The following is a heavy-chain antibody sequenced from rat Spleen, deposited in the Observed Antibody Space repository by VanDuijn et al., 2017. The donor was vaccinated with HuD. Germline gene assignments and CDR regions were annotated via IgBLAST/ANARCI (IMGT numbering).Heavy chain of an antibody. D-gene: IGHD5-1*01. CDR1: GFSLTSYG. V-gene: IGHV2-15*01. J-gene: IGHJ2*01. Sequence: QVQLKESGPGLVQPSQTLSLTCTVSGFSLTSYGVSWVRQPPGKGLEWMGGIWGDGSTNYNSALKSRLSIRRDTSKSQVFLKMNSLQTEDTAIYFCTRERVQLVFDYWGQGVMVTVSS. CDR3: TRERVQLVFDY. CDR2: IWGDGST.